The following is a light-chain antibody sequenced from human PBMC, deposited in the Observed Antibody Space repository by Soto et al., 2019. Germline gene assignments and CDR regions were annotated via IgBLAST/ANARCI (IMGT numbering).Light chain of an antibody. CDR1: SSNIGAGYD. Sequence: QSVLTQPPSVSGAPGQRVTISCTGSSSNIGAGYDVHWYQQFPGTAPKPLIYTNDQRPSGVPDRFSGSKSGTSASLAISGLQSEDEADYYCAAWDDSLNGGVFGGGTKLTVL. CDR2: TND. CDR3: AAWDDSLNGGV. J-gene: IGLJ3*02. V-gene: IGLV1-40*01.